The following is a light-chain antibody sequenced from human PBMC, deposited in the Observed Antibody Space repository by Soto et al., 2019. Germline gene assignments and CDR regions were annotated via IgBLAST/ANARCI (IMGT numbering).Light chain of an antibody. CDR2: EAT. CDR1: RSDIGASNS. CDR3: ISYKTDDTFV. Sequence: QSVLTQPASVSGSSGQSITISCAGTRSDIGASNSVSWYQHLPGRPPTLIIYEATNRPSGVSERFSGSKTGDTASLTISGLQADDEAEYFCISYKTDDTFVSGSGTKLTVL. V-gene: IGLV2-14*01. J-gene: IGLJ1*01.